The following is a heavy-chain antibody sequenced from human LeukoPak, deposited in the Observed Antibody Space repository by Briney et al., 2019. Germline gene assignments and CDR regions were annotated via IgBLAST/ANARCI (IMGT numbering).Heavy chain of an antibody. Sequence: GGSLRLSCAASGLTFRNYWMSWVRQAPGKGLEWVANIKQDGSDKFYVDSVNGRFTISRDNAKNSLYLQMNSLRAEDTAVYYCARDLKYCSGGSCFPRVWDYWGQGTLVTVSS. V-gene: IGHV3-7*01. J-gene: IGHJ4*02. CDR2: IKQDGSDK. CDR3: ARDLKYCSGGSCFPRVWDY. CDR1: GLTFRNYW. D-gene: IGHD2-15*01.